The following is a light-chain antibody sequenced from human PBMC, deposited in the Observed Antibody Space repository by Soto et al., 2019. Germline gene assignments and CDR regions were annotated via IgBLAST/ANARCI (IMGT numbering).Light chain of an antibody. J-gene: IGLJ1*01. CDR2: EVT. Sequence: QSVLTQPPSASGSPGRSVTISCTGASSDVGGYNFVSWYQQHPGKAPKLLIYEVTKRPSGVPDRFSGSRSGNTASLTVSGLQAEDEADYYCVSYTSSTTYVFGTGTKVTVL. CDR1: SSDVGGYNF. V-gene: IGLV2-8*01. CDR3: VSYTSSTTYV.